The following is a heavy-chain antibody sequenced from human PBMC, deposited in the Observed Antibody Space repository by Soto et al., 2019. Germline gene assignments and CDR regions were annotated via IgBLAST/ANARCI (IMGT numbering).Heavy chain of an antibody. CDR3: ARQRSDRSGYNGGYSNY. J-gene: IGHJ4*02. V-gene: IGHV1-46*01. CDR1: GYTFTTYY. Sequence: QVQLVQSGAEVKKPGASVKVSCKASGYTFTTYYIQWVRQAPGQGLEWMGVISPRGGTTTYAQKFKGRVTMTRDTSTSTVHMELSRLRSEDTAVYYCARQRSDRSGYNGGYSNYWGQGTLVTVSS. CDR2: ISPRGGTT. D-gene: IGHD3-22*01.